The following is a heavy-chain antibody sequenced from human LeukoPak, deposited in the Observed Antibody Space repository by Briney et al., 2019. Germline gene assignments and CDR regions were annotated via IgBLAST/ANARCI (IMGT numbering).Heavy chain of an antibody. D-gene: IGHD3-9*01. CDR2: ISSSSSYI. J-gene: IGHJ3*02. V-gene: IGHV3-21*01. CDR3: ARAPRYYDILTGYSMQDAFDI. Sequence: GGSLRLSCAASGFTFSSYSMNWVRQAPGKWLERVSSISSSSSYIYYADSVKGRFTISRDNAKNSLYLQMNSLRAEDTAVYYCARAPRYYDILTGYSMQDAFDIWGQGTMVTVSS. CDR1: GFTFSSYS.